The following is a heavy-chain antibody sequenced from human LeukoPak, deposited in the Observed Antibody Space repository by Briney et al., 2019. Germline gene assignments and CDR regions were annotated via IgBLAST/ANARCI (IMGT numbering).Heavy chain of an antibody. D-gene: IGHD6-19*01. CDR1: GFTFDDYA. V-gene: IGHV3-9*01. Sequence: GRSLRLSCAASGFTFDDYAMHWVRQPPGKGLEWVSVISWNSDIIAYAASVKGRFTISRDNAKNSLYLQMNSLRPEDTALYYCASQAVAGNYYYYAMDVWGQGTTVTVSS. J-gene: IGHJ6*02. CDR2: ISWNSDII. CDR3: ASQAVAGNYYYYAMDV.